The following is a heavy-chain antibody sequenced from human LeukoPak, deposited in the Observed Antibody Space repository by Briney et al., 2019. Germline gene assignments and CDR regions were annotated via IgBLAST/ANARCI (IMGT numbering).Heavy chain of an antibody. J-gene: IGHJ4*02. Sequence: SETLSLTCAVYGGSFSGYYWSWIRQPPGKGLEWIGEINHSGSTNYNPSLKSRVTISVDTTKNQFSLKLSSVTAADTAVYYCARRLLDSSGYYPYYFDYWGQGTLVTVSS. V-gene: IGHV4-34*01. CDR2: INHSGST. D-gene: IGHD3-22*01. CDR1: GGSFSGYY. CDR3: ARRLLDSSGYYPYYFDY.